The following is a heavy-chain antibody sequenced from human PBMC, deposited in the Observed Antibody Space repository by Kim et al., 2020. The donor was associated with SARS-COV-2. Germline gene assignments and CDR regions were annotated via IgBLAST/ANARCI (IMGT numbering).Heavy chain of an antibody. CDR1: GGSISSSSYY. D-gene: IGHD3-10*01. J-gene: IGHJ6*02. V-gene: IGHV4-39*02. CDR3: ARGAITMVRGVIPSRYYYYYGMYV. Sequence: SETLSLTCTVSGGSISSSSYYWGWIRQPPGKGLEWIGSIYYSGSTYYNPSLKSRVTISVDTSKNQFSLKLSSVTAADTSVYYCARGAITMVRGVIPSRYYYYYGMYVWGQGTTVTVSS. CDR2: IYYSGST.